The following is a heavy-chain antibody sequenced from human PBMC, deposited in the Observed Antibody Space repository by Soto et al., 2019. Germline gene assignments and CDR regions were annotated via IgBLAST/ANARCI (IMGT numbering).Heavy chain of an antibody. J-gene: IGHJ3*02. D-gene: IGHD6-6*01. V-gene: IGHV3-13*01. Sequence: EVQLVESGGGLVQPGGSLRLSCAASGFTFSAYDMHWVRQPTGKGLQWVSSIGRAGDTYYPGSVKGRFTISRENAKNSLYLQMNSLRHGDTAVYYCARGGSSSSIGDAFDIWGQGTMVTVSP. CDR3: ARGGSSSSIGDAFDI. CDR2: IGRAGDT. CDR1: GFTFSAYD.